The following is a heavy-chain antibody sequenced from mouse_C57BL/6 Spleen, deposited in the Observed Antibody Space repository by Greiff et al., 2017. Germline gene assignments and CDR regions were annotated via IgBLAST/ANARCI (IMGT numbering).Heavy chain of an antibody. CDR3: TRKKTSLVY. Sequence: VQLQQSGAELVRPGASVTLSCKASGYTFTDYEMHWVKQTPVHGLAWIGAIDPETGGTAYNQKFKGKAILTADKSSSTAYMELRSLTSEDSAVYYCTRKKTSLVYWGQGTTLTVSS. V-gene: IGHV1-15*01. J-gene: IGHJ2*01. CDR1: GYTFTDYE. CDR2: IDPETGGT.